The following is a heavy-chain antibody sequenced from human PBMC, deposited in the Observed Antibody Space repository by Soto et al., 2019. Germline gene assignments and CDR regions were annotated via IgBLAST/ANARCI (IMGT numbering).Heavy chain of an antibody. J-gene: IGHJ5*02. D-gene: IGHD2-15*01. CDR2: IYYSGST. CDR3: AREVVVAPYLLENWFDP. CDR1: GGSISSGGYY. Sequence: QVQLQESGPGLVKPSQTLSLTCTVSGGSISSGGYYWSWIRQHPGKGLEWIGYIYYSGSTYYNPSLKSRVTISVDTSKNQFSLKLSSVTAADTAVYYCAREVVVAPYLLENWFDPWGQGTLVTVSS. V-gene: IGHV4-31*03.